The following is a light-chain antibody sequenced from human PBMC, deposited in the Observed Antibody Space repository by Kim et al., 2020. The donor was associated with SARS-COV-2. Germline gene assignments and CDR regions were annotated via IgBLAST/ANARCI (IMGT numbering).Light chain of an antibody. CDR1: QSISFH. Sequence: SASVGDRGTITCRASQSISFHLNWYQQRSGKAPKLLIYAASSLQTGVPSTFSGSGSGTGFTLTISSLQPEDFATYYCQQSYSTPYSFGQGTKLEI. J-gene: IGKJ2*03. CDR2: AAS. CDR3: QQSYSTPYS. V-gene: IGKV1-39*01.